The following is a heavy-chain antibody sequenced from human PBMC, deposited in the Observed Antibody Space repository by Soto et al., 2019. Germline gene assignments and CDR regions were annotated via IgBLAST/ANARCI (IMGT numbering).Heavy chain of an antibody. J-gene: IGHJ6*03. D-gene: IGHD1-1*01. Sequence: QLQLQESGPGLVKPSETLSLTCTVSGGSISSSSYYWGWIRQPPGKGLEWIGSIYYSGSTYYNPSLKSRVTISVDTSKNQFSLKLSSVTAADTAVYYCARHTRMVQVERRDYYYYMDVWGKGTTVTVSS. V-gene: IGHV4-39*01. CDR3: ARHTRMVQVERRDYYYYMDV. CDR1: GGSISSSSYY. CDR2: IYYSGST.